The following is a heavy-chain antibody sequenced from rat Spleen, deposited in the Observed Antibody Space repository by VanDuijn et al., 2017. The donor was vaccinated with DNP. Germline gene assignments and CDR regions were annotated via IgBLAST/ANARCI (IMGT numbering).Heavy chain of an antibody. J-gene: IGHJ2*01. CDR3: VRGISIATPLYFDY. Sequence: EEQLQESGPGLVKPSQSLSLTCSVTGYSIISNYWGWIRKFPGNKMEWIGHISYSGSTRYNPSLKSRISITRDTSKNQFFLQLNSVTTEDTATYYCVRGISIATPLYFDYWGQGVMVTVSS. CDR1: GYSIISNY. CDR2: ISYSGST. D-gene: IGHD1-2*01. V-gene: IGHV3-1*01.